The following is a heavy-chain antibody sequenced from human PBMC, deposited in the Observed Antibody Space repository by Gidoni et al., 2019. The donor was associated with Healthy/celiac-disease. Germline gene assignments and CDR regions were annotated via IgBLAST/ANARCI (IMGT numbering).Heavy chain of an antibody. CDR3: AREGEITMVRGKTYYFDY. Sequence: QVQLQESGPGLVKPSQTLSLTCTVSGGSIRSGGYYWSWIRQHPGKGLEWIGYIYYSGSTYYNPSLKSRVTISVDTSKNQFSLKLSSVTAADTAVYYCAREGEITMVRGKTYYFDYWGQGTLVTVSS. D-gene: IGHD3-10*01. J-gene: IGHJ4*02. CDR2: IYYSGST. V-gene: IGHV4-31*03. CDR1: GGSIRSGGYY.